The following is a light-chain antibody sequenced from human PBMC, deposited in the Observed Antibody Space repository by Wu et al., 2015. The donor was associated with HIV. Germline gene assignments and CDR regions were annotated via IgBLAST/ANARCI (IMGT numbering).Light chain of an antibody. V-gene: IGKV3-11*01. Sequence: EVVLTQSPVSLSLSPGERATLSCRASHNVSSDLGWYQQTPGQAPRLLIYSASSRAIGIPARFSGSGSGTDFTLTINNLESEDFAVYYCHQRNSWPQSFGQGTKLEI. CDR3: HQRNSWPQS. J-gene: IGKJ2*03. CDR1: HNVSSD. CDR2: SAS.